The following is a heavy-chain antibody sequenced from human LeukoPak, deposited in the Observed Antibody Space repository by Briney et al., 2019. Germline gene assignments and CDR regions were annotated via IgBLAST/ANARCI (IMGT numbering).Heavy chain of an antibody. Sequence: APVKVSCKTSGGTFLNYAISWGRQGPVQGVEWMGSSIPIPGIANYVQKFLGRVTLCADKSTSTAYMELSSLRSDDTAVYYCARASQDYYGSGSYYRGGDAFDIWGQGTMVTVSS. CDR3: ARASQDYYGSGSYYRGGDAFDI. V-gene: IGHV1-69*04. D-gene: IGHD3-10*01. CDR1: GGTFLNYA. CDR2: SIPIPGIA. J-gene: IGHJ3*02.